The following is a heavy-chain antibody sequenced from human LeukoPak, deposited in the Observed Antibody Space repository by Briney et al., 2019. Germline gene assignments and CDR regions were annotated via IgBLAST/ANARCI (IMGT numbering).Heavy chain of an antibody. V-gene: IGHV4-4*09. J-gene: IGHJ4*02. CDR1: GGSISSYY. CDR2: AYSSGST. D-gene: IGHD6-6*01. Sequence: SQTLSLTSTVSGGSISSYYWSWIRQPPGKGLEWIGYAYSSGSTNYNPSLKSRLTISVDTSKNQFSLKLSSVTAADTAVYYCARKYSSSSPFDYWGQGTLVTVSS. CDR3: ARKYSSSSPFDY.